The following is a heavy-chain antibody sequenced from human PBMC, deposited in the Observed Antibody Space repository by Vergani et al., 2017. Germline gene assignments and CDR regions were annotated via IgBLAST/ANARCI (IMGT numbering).Heavy chain of an antibody. Sequence: QVQLVQSGAEVKKPGASVKVSCKAPGYTFTSYDINWVRQATGQGLEWMGWMNPNSGNTGYAQKFQGRVTMTRNTAISTAYMELSSLRTEDTAVYYCARGCRIRGVVIRYYYDMDVWGKGTTVTVSS. D-gene: IGHD3-3*01. CDR1: GYTFTSYD. J-gene: IGHJ6*03. V-gene: IGHV1-8*01. CDR3: ARGCRIRGVVIRYYYDMDV. CDR2: MNPNSGNT.